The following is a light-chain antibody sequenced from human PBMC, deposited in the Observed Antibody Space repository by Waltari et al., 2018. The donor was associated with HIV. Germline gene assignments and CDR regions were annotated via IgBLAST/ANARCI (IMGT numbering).Light chain of an antibody. V-gene: IGLV2-11*01. CDR2: DVN. CDR1: SSDVRAYHY. Sequence: QSALTQPRSVSGSPGQSVTISCPGTSSDVRAYHYVSWYQQHPGKAPKLMIYDVNKRPSGVPDRFSGSKSGNTASLNISGLQAEDESDYYCCSYAGIWGVFGTGTKVTVL. J-gene: IGLJ1*01. CDR3: CSYAGIWGV.